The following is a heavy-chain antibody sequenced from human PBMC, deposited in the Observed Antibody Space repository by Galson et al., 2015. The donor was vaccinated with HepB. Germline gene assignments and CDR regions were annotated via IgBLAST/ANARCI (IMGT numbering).Heavy chain of an antibody. CDR2: INPNSGGT. Sequence: SVKVSCKASGYTFTGYYMHWVRQAPGQGLEWMGWINPNSGGTNYAQKFQGRVTMTRDTSISTAYMELSRLRSDDTAVYYCARIVVVPAARVDAFDIWGQGTMVTVSS. V-gene: IGHV1-2*02. J-gene: IGHJ3*02. D-gene: IGHD2-2*01. CDR3: ARIVVVPAARVDAFDI. CDR1: GYTFTGYY.